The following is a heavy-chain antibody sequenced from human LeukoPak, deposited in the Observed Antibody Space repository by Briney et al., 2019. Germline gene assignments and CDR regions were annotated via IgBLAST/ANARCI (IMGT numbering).Heavy chain of an antibody. Sequence: SVKVSCKASGGTFSSYAVSWVRQAPGQGLEWMGRIIPILGIANYAQKFQGRVTITADKSTSTVYMELSSLRSEDTAVYYCARETIAVAESLDYWGQGTLVTVSS. CDR1: GGTFSSYA. D-gene: IGHD6-19*01. V-gene: IGHV1-69*04. CDR3: ARETIAVAESLDY. CDR2: IIPILGIA. J-gene: IGHJ4*02.